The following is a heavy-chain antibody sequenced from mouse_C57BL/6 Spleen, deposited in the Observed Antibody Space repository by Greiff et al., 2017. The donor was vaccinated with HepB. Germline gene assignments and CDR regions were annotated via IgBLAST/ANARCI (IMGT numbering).Heavy chain of an antibody. Sequence: QVQLQQSGAELARPGASVKMSCKASGYTFTSYTMHWVKQRPGQGLEWIGYINPSSGYTKYNQKFKDKATLTADKSSSTAYMQRSSLTSEDSAVYYCARSGGLWYYFDYWGQGTTLTVSS. J-gene: IGHJ2*01. CDR3: ARSGGLWYYFDY. V-gene: IGHV1-4*01. CDR2: INPSSGYT. CDR1: GYTFTSYT. D-gene: IGHD3-1*01.